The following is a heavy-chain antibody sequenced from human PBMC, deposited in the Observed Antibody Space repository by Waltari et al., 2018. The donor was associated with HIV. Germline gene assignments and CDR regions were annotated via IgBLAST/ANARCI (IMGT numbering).Heavy chain of an antibody. D-gene: IGHD3-3*01. CDR2: IYSSGST. J-gene: IGHJ5*02. Sequence: QVQLQESGPGLLKPSETLSLTCPGPGGSINRYYWSWIRQPAGKGLEWIGRIYSSGSTNYNPSLKSRITMSVDTSKNMFSLKVSSVTAADTAVYYCAREDYDFWSGYNYNWFDPWGQGTLVTVSS. CDR3: AREDYDFWSGYNYNWFDP. V-gene: IGHV4-4*07. CDR1: GGSINRYY.